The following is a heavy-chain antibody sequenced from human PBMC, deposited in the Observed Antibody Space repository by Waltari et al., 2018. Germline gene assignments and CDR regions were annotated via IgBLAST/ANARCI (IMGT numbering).Heavy chain of an antibody. D-gene: IGHD6-6*01. V-gene: IGHV5-51*01. CDR2: IYPGDSDT. CDR3: ASGSSNYYYYMDV. Sequence: EVQLVQSGAEVKKPGESLTISCQGSGYSFTSYWIAWVRQMPGKGLEWMGIIYPGDSDTRYSPSFQGQVTISADKSISTAYLQWSSLKASDTAMYYCASGSSNYYYYMDVWGKGTTVTVSS. CDR1: GYSFTSYW. J-gene: IGHJ6*03.